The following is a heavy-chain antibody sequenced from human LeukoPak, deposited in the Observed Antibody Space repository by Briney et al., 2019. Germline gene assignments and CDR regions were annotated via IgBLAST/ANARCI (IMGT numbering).Heavy chain of an antibody. J-gene: IGHJ6*03. V-gene: IGHV4-39*01. CDR3: ARHYRPIAAAGTYYYYYMDV. Sequence: ETSETLSLTCTVSGGSISSSSYYWGWIRQPPGKGLEWIGSIYYSGSTYYNPSLKSRVTISVDTSKNQFSLKLSSVTAADTAVYYCARHYRPIAAAGTYYYYYMDVWGKGTTVTVSS. CDR1: GGSISSSSYY. D-gene: IGHD6-13*01. CDR2: IYYSGST.